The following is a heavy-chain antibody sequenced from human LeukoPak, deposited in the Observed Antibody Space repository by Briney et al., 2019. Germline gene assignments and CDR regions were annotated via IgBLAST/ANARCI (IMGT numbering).Heavy chain of an antibody. Sequence: GGSLRLSCAASGFTFRNYAMSWVRQAPGKGLEWVSTISATGGSTYYADSVKGRFTISRDNSKNTLYVQMNSLRAEDTAVYYCAKGWTSGFDYWGQGTLATVSS. CDR1: GFTFRNYA. CDR2: ISATGGST. J-gene: IGHJ4*02. V-gene: IGHV3-23*01. D-gene: IGHD2-15*01. CDR3: AKGWTSGFDY.